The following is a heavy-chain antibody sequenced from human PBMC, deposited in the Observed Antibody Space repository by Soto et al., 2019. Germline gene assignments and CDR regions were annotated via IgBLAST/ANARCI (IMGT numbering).Heavy chain of an antibody. J-gene: IGHJ4*02. CDR2: ISGSGGST. CDR3: AKDLALGIAAAGSFDY. CDR1: GFNFSSYA. D-gene: IGHD6-13*01. Sequence: GGPMRLSCAASGFNFSSYAMSWVRKAPGKGLEWVSAISGSGGSTYYADSVKGRFTISRDNSKNTLYLQMNSLRAEDTAVYYCAKDLALGIAAAGSFDYWGQGTLVTVSS. V-gene: IGHV3-23*01.